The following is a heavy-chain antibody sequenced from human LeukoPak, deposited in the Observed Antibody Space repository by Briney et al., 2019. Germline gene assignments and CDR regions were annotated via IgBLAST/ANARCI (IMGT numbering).Heavy chain of an antibody. D-gene: IGHD6-19*01. CDR1: GGSISSYY. CDR2: IYYSGST. Sequence: NPSETLSLTCTVSGGSISSYYWSWIRQPPGKGLEWIGYIYYSGSTNYNPSLKSRVTISVDTSKNQFSLKLSSVTAADTAVYYCARVGSGWYRGYWYFDLWGRGTLVTVSS. CDR3: ARVGSGWYRGYWYFDL. V-gene: IGHV4-59*01. J-gene: IGHJ2*01.